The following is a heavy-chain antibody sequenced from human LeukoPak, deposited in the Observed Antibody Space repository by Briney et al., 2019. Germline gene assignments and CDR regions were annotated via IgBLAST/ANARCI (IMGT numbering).Heavy chain of an antibody. D-gene: IGHD5-18*01. J-gene: IGHJ4*02. CDR3: AKQGRRGYSYARSYYFDY. V-gene: IGHV3-23*01. Sequence: PGGSLRLSCAASGFTFRNYAMSWVRQAPGKGLEWVGAISGSGENTYYADSVKGRFTISRDNSKNTLYLQMNSLRAEDTAVYYCAKQGRRGYSYARSYYFDYWGQGTLVTVSS. CDR2: ISGSGENT. CDR1: GFTFRNYA.